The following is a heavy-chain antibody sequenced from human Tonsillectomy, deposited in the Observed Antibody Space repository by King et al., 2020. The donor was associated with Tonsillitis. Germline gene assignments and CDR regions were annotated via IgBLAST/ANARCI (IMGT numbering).Heavy chain of an antibody. V-gene: IGHV3-43*02. J-gene: IGHJ6*03. CDR2: ISGDGGST. CDR3: AKNYYASGSYYKDAYMDV. CDR1: GFTFDDYA. D-gene: IGHD3-10*01. Sequence: QLVQSGGGVVQPGGSLRLSCAASGFTFDDYAMHWVRQAPGKGLEWVSIISGDGGSTYYVDSVKGRFTISRDNSKNSLYLQMKSLRTEDTALYYCAKNYYASGSYYKDAYMDVWGKGTTVTVSS.